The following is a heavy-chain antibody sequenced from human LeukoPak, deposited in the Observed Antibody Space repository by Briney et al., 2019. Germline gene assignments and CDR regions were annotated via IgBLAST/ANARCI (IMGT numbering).Heavy chain of an antibody. J-gene: IGHJ4*02. CDR3: ARVRSSRAFDY. D-gene: IGHD1-26*01. Sequence: SETLSLTCTVSGGSISSYYWSWIRQPPGKGLEWIGYIYYSGSTNYNPSLRSRVTISVDKSKNQFSLILSSVTAADTAVYYCARVRSSRAFDYWGQGTLVTVSS. CDR2: IYYSGST. V-gene: IGHV4-59*12. CDR1: GGSISSYY.